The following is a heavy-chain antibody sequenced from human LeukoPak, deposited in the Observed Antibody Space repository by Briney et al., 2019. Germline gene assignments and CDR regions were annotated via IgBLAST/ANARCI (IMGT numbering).Heavy chain of an antibody. Sequence: SETLSLTCTVSGGSISSGGYYWSWIRQHPGKGLEWIGYIYYSGSTYYNPSLKSRVTISVDTSKNQFSLKLSSVTAADTAVYYCAREDLHYYDSSGYHKGNYFDYWGQGTLVTVSS. J-gene: IGHJ4*02. CDR2: IYYSGST. CDR3: AREDLHYYDSSGYHKGNYFDY. CDR1: GGSISSGGYY. D-gene: IGHD3-22*01. V-gene: IGHV4-31*03.